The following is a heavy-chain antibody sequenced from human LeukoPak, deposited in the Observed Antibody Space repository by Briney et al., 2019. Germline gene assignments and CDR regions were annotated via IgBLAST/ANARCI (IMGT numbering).Heavy chain of an antibody. V-gene: IGHV3-30-3*01. Sequence: GRSLRLSCAASGFTFSSYAMHWVRQAPGKGLEWVAVISYDGSNKYYADSVKGRFTISRDNSKNTLYLQMNSLRAEDTAVYYCARDSVGATNYFDYWGQGTLVTVSS. CDR3: ARDSVGATNYFDY. J-gene: IGHJ4*02. D-gene: IGHD1-26*01. CDR1: GFTFSSYA. CDR2: ISYDGSNK.